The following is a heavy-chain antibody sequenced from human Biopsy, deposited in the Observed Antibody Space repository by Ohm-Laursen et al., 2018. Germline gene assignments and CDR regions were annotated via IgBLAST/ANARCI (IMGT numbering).Heavy chain of an antibody. CDR2: ITSGSSTT. Sequence: SLRLSCTASGFTFSDYNMSWIRQAPGKGLEWVSYITSGSSTTGYADSVNGRFTITRYNAKSSLFLQMESVTAEGAAVYFCARDVDGVYSDVLDVWGQGTRVTVSS. J-gene: IGHJ6*02. CDR1: GFTFSDYN. V-gene: IGHV3-11*01. CDR3: ARDVDGVYSDVLDV. D-gene: IGHD2-15*01.